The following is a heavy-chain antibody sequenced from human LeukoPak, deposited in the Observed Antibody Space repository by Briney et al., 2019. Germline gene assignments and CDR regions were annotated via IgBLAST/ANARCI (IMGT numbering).Heavy chain of an antibody. CDR1: GFTFSSYS. CDR2: ISSSSSYI. J-gene: IGHJ4*02. V-gene: IGHV3-21*01. Sequence: GGSLRLSCAASGFTFSSYSMNWVRQAPGKGLEGVSSISSSSSYIYYADSVKGRFTISRDNAKNSLYLQMNSLRAEDTAVYYCAREPVAGTAPRWGQGTLVTVSS. D-gene: IGHD6-19*01. CDR3: AREPVAGTAPR.